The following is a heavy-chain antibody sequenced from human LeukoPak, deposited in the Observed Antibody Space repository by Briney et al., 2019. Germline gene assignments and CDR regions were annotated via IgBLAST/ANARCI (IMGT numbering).Heavy chain of an antibody. CDR1: GFTFSSYA. D-gene: IGHD5-12*01. CDR2: ISYDGSNK. CDR3: AIQWMTYFDY. J-gene: IGHJ4*02. V-gene: IGHV3-30-3*01. Sequence: PGGSLRLSCAASGFTFSSYAMHWVRQAPGKGLEWVAAISYDGSNKYYADSVKGRFTISRGNSKNTLYLQMNSLRAEDTAVYYCAIQWMTYFDYWGQGTLVTVSS.